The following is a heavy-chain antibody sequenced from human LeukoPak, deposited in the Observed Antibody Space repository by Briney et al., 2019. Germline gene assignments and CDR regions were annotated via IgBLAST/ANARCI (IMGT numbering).Heavy chain of an antibody. J-gene: IGHJ4*02. D-gene: IGHD6-19*01. CDR1: GFTFSIYS. V-gene: IGHV3-21*01. Sequence: PGGSLRLSCAASGFTFSIYSMNWVRQAPGKGLEWVSYMSKEAKYIFYADSVKGRFTISRDDANDSLYLQMNSLRAEDTAVYYCARDSAARGRYSVAGPFDFWGQGSLVTVSS. CDR3: ARDSAARGRYSVAGPFDF. CDR2: MSKEAKYI.